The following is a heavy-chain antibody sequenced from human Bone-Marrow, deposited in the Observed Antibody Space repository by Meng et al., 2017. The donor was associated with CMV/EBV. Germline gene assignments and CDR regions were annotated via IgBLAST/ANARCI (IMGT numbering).Heavy chain of an antibody. J-gene: IGHJ6*02. V-gene: IGHV1-2*02. CDR1: RYTFTGYY. CDR2: ISPNSGGT. CDR3: ARGPITMMVVAPYGMDV. D-gene: IGHD3-22*01. Sequence: ASVKVSCKASRYTFTGYYMHWVRQAPGQGLEWMGWISPNSGGTNYAQRFQGRVTMTSDTSITTAYMELSSLTSDDTAVYYCARGPITMMVVAPYGMDVWGQGPTVTVSS.